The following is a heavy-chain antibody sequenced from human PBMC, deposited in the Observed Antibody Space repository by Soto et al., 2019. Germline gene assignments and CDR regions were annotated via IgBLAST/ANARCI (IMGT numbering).Heavy chain of an antibody. Sequence: TSETLSLTCTVSGGSIYTGGFYWIWIRQLPGKGLEWLGYIYYTGSTQYTPSLKSRLSISTDTSDNQFSLRLNSATAADTAVYYCATSLVTSRARVDYWGQGTPVTVSS. J-gene: IGHJ4*02. CDR3: ATSLVTSRARVDY. CDR2: IYYTGST. V-gene: IGHV4-31*03. CDR1: GGSIYTGGFY. D-gene: IGHD1-26*01.